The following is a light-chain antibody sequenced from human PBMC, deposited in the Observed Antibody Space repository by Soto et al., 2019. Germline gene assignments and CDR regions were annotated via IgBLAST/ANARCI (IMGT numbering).Light chain of an antibody. CDR1: QGISSY. J-gene: IGKJ1*01. Sequence: DIQMTQSPSSPSASVKKKITNNCRASQGISSYLAWYQQKPGKVPKVLIYAASTLHSGVPSRFSGSGSGTEFTLTISNVQPEDVATYYCQKYYSAPETFGQGTKVDIK. CDR3: QKYYSAPET. CDR2: AAS. V-gene: IGKV1-27*01.